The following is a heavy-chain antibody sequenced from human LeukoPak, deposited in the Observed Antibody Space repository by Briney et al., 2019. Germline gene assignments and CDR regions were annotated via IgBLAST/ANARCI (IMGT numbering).Heavy chain of an antibody. CDR2: INPSGGST. Sequence: GASVKVSCKASGYTFTSYYMHWVRQAPGQGLEWMEIINPSGGSTSYAQKFQGRVTMTRDTSTSTVYMELSSLRSEDTAVYYCARDSGPSANYYYYGMDVWGQGTTVTVSS. CDR3: ARDSGPSANYYYYGMDV. D-gene: IGHD1-14*01. J-gene: IGHJ6*02. V-gene: IGHV1-46*01. CDR1: GYTFTSYY.